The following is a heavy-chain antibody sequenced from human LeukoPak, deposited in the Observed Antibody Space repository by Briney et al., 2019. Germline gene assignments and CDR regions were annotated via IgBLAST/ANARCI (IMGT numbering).Heavy chain of an antibody. Sequence: ASVKVSCKVSGYTLTELSMHWVRQVPGKGLEWMGGFDPEDGGTIYAQKFQGRVTTTEDTSTDTAYMEVSSLRSEDTAVYYCAREISSSLDYWGHGTLVTVSS. CDR2: FDPEDGGT. D-gene: IGHD6-6*01. CDR1: GYTLTELS. CDR3: AREISSSLDY. J-gene: IGHJ4*01. V-gene: IGHV1-24*01.